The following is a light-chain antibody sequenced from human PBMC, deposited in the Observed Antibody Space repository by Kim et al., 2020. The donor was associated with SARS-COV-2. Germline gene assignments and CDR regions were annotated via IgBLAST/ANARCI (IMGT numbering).Light chain of an antibody. J-gene: IGLJ3*02. CDR2: QDS. CDR1: KLGDKY. CDR3: QTWDSSTAV. Sequence: SVSPGQTASITCSGDKLGDKYACWYQQKPGQSPVLVIYQDSKRPSGIPERFSGSNSGNTATLTISGTQAMDEADYYCQTWDSSTAVFGGGTKLNVL. V-gene: IGLV3-1*01.